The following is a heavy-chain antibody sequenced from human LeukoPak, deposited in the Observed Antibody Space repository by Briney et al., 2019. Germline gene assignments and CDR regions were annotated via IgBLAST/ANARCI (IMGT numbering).Heavy chain of an antibody. J-gene: IGHJ4*02. CDR3: ARGSSSGWPDYFDH. CDR2: INGDGTNT. CDR1: GFTLSTYW. V-gene: IGHV3-74*01. Sequence: GGSLRLSCAASGFTLSTYWMHWVRQAPGKGPLLVSRINGDGTNTPYADSVKGRFTISRDNAKNTLYLQMNSLRAEDTAVYYCARGSSSGWPDYFDHWGQGILVIVSS. D-gene: IGHD6-19*01.